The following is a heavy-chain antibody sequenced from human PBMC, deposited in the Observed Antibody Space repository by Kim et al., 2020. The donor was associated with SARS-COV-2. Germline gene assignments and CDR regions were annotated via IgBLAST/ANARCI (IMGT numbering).Heavy chain of an antibody. CDR2: IYPGDSDT. D-gene: IGHD6-6*01. CDR3: ATGGGTSSVGY. V-gene: IGHV5-51*01. Sequence: GESLKISCEGSGYTFTNTWIGWVRQMPGKGLEWMGIIYPGDSDTRYSPSFQGQVTISADKSISTAYLHWSSLKASDTAMYFCATGGGTSSVGYWGQGTLVTVSS. CDR1: GYTFTNTW. J-gene: IGHJ4*02.